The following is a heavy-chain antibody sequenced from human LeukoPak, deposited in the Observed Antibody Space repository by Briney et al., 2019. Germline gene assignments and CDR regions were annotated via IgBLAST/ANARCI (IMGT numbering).Heavy chain of an antibody. D-gene: IGHD6-13*01. Sequence: GASVKVSCKASGYTFTSYGISWVRQAPGQGLEWMGWISAYNGNTNYAQKLQGRVTMTTDTSTSTAYMELRSLRSDDTAVYYCARERSIAAAGTLGYWGQGTLVTVSS. CDR2: ISAYNGNT. V-gene: IGHV1-18*01. CDR3: ARERSIAAAGTLGY. CDR1: GYTFTSYG. J-gene: IGHJ4*02.